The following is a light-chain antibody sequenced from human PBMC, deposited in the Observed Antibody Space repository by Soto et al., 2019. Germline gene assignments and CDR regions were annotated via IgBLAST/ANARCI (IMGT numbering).Light chain of an antibody. CDR1: QSVSSSY. CDR2: GAS. J-gene: IGKJ5*01. CDR3: QQYGTSPPII. Sequence: TISQDPVSLLSRKIANLCFLGIQSVSSSYLAWYQQKPGQAPRLLIYGASSRATGIPDRFSGSGSGTDFALGISRLEPGDFAVYYCQQYGTSPPIIFGQGTRLEIK. V-gene: IGKV3-20*01.